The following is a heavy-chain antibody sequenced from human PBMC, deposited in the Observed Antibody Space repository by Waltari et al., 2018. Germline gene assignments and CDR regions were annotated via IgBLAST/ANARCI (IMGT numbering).Heavy chain of an antibody. J-gene: IGHJ6*02. D-gene: IGHD3-3*01. CDR1: GFPCSTHR. CDR2: IKQDASEK. CDR3: ARYDLRTPWDGMDV. Sequence: DVHLVESGGGLVQPGGSRRLSCAASGFPCSTHRWSWVRQAPGKGLQYVASIKQDASEKYYLDSVKGRFTISRDNAENSLSLQMNSLRAEDTAIYYCARYDLRTPWDGMDVWGQGTTVTVSS. V-gene: IGHV3-7*05.